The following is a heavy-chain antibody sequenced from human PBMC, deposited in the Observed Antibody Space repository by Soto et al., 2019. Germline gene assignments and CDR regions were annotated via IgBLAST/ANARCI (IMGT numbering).Heavy chain of an antibody. Sequence: SETLSLTCTVSGGSISSYYWNWIRQPPGKALEWVGFIFYSGHTNYSPSLRGRATISLDMSKNQFSLKLTSVTAADTAVYYCARRLAGSPRYFDYWGQGVLVTVSS. CDR2: IFYSGHT. CDR3: ARRLAGSPRYFDY. J-gene: IGHJ4*02. D-gene: IGHD1-1*01. V-gene: IGHV4-59*01. CDR1: GGSISSYY.